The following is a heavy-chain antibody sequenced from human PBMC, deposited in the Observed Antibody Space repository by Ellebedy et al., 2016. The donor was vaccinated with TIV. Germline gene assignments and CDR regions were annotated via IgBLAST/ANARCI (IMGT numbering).Heavy chain of an antibody. Sequence: SETLSLTCGVYGGSFSGYDDSFSSYFWSWIRQPPGKGLEWIGYIDYSGNTNYNPSLQSRVTVSVDTSKNQFSLKLSSVTAADTAVYYCARQGYFDWSVDYWGQGTLVTVSS. CDR2: IDYSGNT. CDR3: ARQGYFDWSVDY. D-gene: IGHD3-9*01. J-gene: IGHJ4*02. CDR1: GGSFSGYDDSFSSYF. V-gene: IGHV4-59*08.